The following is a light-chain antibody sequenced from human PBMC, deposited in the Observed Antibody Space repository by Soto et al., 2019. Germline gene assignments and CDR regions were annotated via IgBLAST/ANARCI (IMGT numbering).Light chain of an antibody. Sequence: EIRMTQSPSTLSASVGDRVTITCRASQSISSWLAWYQQKPGKAPKLLIYDASSLESGVPSRFSGSGSGTEFTLTISSLQTDDFATYYCQQYDSYSWTFGQGTKVDIK. CDR3: QQYDSYSWT. CDR1: QSISSW. CDR2: DAS. J-gene: IGKJ1*01. V-gene: IGKV1-5*01.